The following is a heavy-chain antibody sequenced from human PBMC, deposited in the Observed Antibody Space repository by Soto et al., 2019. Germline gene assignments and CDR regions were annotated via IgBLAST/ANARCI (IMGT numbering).Heavy chain of an antibody. CDR2: ISDGRGDT. V-gene: IGHV3-23*01. D-gene: IGHD6-25*01. CDR3: ASTRIPAALGARDPRGVDV. J-gene: IGHJ3*01. Sequence: ELQLFESGGGLVKLGGSLRLSCAASGFSFKVCVMNWVRQAPGKGLEWVSGISDGRGDTYYTDSAKGRLTVSRDNSKNTLYRQMNSVRAEDTDVHFCASTRIPAALGARDPRGVDVWGPGTKVTVSS. CDR1: GFSFKVCV.